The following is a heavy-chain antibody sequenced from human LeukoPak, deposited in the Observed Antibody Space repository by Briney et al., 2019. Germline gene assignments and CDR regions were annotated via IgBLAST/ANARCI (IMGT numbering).Heavy chain of an antibody. CDR3: ARGSPYQLLDDY. CDR1: GYTFTVYY. J-gene: IGHJ4*02. D-gene: IGHD2-2*01. Sequence: GASVKVSFKASGYTFTVYYIHWVRQAPGQGLEWMGRINPNSGGTNYAQKFQGRVTMTRNTSISTAYMELSSLRSEDTAVYYCARGSPYQLLDDYWGQGTLVTVSS. V-gene: IGHV1-2*06. CDR2: INPNSGGT.